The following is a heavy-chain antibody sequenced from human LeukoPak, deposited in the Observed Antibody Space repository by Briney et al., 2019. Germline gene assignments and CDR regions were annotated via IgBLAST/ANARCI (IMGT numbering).Heavy chain of an antibody. CDR3: ARLMQGSSHRDY. D-gene: IGHD6-13*01. V-gene: IGHV4-39*01. CDR1: GGSTSISSYC. J-gene: IGHJ4*02. Sequence: SETLSLTCVESGGSTSISSYCWGWIRQPPGKGLEWIRNIRYSGSAYNSPSLKSRVTISVDTSKNQFSLKLNSVTAADTAVYYCARLMQGSSHRDYWGQGTLVTVSS. CDR2: IRYSGSA.